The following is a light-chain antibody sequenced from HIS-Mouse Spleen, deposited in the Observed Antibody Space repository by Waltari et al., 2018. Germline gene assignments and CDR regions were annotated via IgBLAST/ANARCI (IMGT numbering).Light chain of an antibody. J-gene: IGLJ2*01. V-gene: IGLV3-19*01. CDR2: GKN. Sequence: SSELTQDPAVSVALGQTVRITCQGHSPRSYCASRYQQKPGQAPVLVIYGKNNRPSGIPDRFSGSSSGNTASLTITGAQAEDEADYYCNSRDSSGNHVVFGGGTKLTVL. CDR3: NSRDSSGNHVV. CDR1: SPRSYC.